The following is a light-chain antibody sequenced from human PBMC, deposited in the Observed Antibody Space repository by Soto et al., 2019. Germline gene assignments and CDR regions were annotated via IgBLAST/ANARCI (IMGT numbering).Light chain of an antibody. V-gene: IGKV1-5*01. Sequence: DIQMTQSPSSLSSSVRDRVTITCRASQSISSYLNWYQQKPGKAPKLLIYDASSLESGVPSRFSGSGSGTEFTLTISSLQPDDFATYYCQQYNSKGTFGQGTKVDIK. J-gene: IGKJ1*01. CDR3: QQYNSKGT. CDR1: QSISSY. CDR2: DAS.